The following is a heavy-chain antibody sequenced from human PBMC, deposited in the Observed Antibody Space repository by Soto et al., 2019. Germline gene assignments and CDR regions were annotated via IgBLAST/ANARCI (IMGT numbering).Heavy chain of an antibody. J-gene: IGHJ4*02. Sequence: SETLSLTCTVSGGSISSYYWSWIRQPPGKGLEWIGYIYYSGSTNYNPSLKSRVTISVDTSKNQFSLKLSSVTAADTAVYYCARSGLTGYYVDYWGQGTLVTVSS. D-gene: IGHD3-9*01. CDR3: ARSGLTGYYVDY. CDR2: IYYSGST. CDR1: GGSISSYY. V-gene: IGHV4-59*01.